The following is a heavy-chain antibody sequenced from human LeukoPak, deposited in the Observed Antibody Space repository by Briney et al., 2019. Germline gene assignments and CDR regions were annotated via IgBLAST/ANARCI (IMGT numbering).Heavy chain of an antibody. J-gene: IGHJ5*02. Sequence: GASVKVSCKASGFTFTSSAMQWVRQARGQRLEWIGWIVVGSGNTNYAQKFQERVTITRDMSTSTAYMELSSLRAEDTAVYYCAKGGELNWFDPWGQGTLVTVSS. D-gene: IGHD3-10*01. V-gene: IGHV1-58*02. CDR2: IVVGSGNT. CDR1: GFTFTSSA. CDR3: AKGGELNWFDP.